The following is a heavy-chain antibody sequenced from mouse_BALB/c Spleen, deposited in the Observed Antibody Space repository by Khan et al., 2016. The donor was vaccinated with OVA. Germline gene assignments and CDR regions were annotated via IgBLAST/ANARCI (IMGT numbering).Heavy chain of an antibody. V-gene: IGHV1-4*01. CDR3: ARRTTGYAMDY. D-gene: IGHD2-14*01. Sequence: LEESGAELARPGASVKMSCKASGYTFTSNTMHWVKQRPGQGLEWIGYINPRSSYTNYNQKFKDKATLTADKSSSTAYMQLSSLTSEDSAVYNCARRTTGYAMDYWGQGTSVTVSS. J-gene: IGHJ4*01. CDR2: INPRSSYT. CDR1: GYTFTSNT.